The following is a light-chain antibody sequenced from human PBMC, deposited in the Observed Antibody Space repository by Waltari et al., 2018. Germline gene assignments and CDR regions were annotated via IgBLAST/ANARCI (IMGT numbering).Light chain of an antibody. CDR2: RNN. J-gene: IGLJ3*02. Sequence: QSVLTQPPSASGTPGQRVTISCSGSSSNIGSNYVYWYQQLPGTAPKLLIYRNNKRPSGVPDRFSGSKSGTSASLAISGLRSEDEADYYSAAWDDSLKVFGGGTKLTVL. CDR1: SSNIGSNY. V-gene: IGLV1-47*01. CDR3: AAWDDSLKV.